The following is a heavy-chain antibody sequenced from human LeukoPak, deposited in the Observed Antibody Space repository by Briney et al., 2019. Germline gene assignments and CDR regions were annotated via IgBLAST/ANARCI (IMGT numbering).Heavy chain of an antibody. V-gene: IGHV1-2*02. Sequence: ASVKVSCKASGYTFTGYYMHWVRQAPGQGLECMGWINPNSGGTNYAQKFQGRVTMTRDTSISTAYMELSRLRSDDTAVYYCARANIVVVPAAISPWGQGTLVTVSS. D-gene: IGHD2-2*01. CDR1: GYTFTGYY. J-gene: IGHJ5*02. CDR3: ARANIVVVPAAISP. CDR2: INPNSGGT.